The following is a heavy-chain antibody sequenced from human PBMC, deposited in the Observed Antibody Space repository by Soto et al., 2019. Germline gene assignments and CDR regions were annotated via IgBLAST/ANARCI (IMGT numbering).Heavy chain of an antibody. V-gene: IGHV3-23*01. CDR3: AKSYIAAAGIYFDY. J-gene: IGHJ4*02. CDR2: ISGSGGST. CDR1: GFNFCSFA. Sequence: AWGVLRLPCGASGFNFCSFAISRVRPAPGKGLEWVSAISGSGGSTYYADSVKGRFTISRDNSKNTLYLQMNSLRAEDTAVYYCAKSYIAAAGIYFDYWGQGTLVTVSS. D-gene: IGHD6-13*01.